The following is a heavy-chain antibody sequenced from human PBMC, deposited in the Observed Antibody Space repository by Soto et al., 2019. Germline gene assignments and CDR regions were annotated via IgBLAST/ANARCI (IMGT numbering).Heavy chain of an antibody. CDR3: AKEGRTPGGDYWFDP. V-gene: IGHV3-30*18. CDR1: GFTFSSYG. D-gene: IGHD2-21*02. CDR2: ISYDGSNK. J-gene: IGHJ5*02. Sequence: GGSLRLSCAASGFTFSSYGMHWVRQAPGRGLEWVAVISYDGSNKYYADSVKGRFTISRDNSKNTLYLQMNSLRAEDTAVYYCAKEGRTPGGDYWFDPWGQGTLVTVSS.